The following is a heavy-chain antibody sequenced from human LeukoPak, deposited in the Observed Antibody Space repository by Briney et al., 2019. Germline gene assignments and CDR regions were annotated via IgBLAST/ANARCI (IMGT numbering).Heavy chain of an antibody. CDR2: INHSGST. Sequence: SETLSLTCAVYGGSFSGYYWSWIRQPPGKGLEWIGEINHSGSTNYNPSLKSRVTISVDTSKNQFSPKLSSVTAADTAVYYCARARRTKLPNWYFDLWGRGTLVTVSS. V-gene: IGHV4-34*01. J-gene: IGHJ2*01. CDR3: ARARRTKLPNWYFDL. CDR1: GGSFSGYY.